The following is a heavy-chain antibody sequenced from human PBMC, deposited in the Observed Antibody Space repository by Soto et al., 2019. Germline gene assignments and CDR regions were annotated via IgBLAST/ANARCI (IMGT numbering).Heavy chain of an antibody. J-gene: IGHJ6*02. Sequence: GGSLRLSCAASGFTFSSYSMNWVRQAPGKGLEWVSSISSSSSYIYYADSVKGRFTISRDNDKNSLYLQMNSLRAEDTAVYYCAATTYSPNRYYGMDVWGQGTTVTVSS. D-gene: IGHD4-4*01. V-gene: IGHV3-21*01. CDR2: ISSSSSYI. CDR3: AATTYSPNRYYGMDV. CDR1: GFTFSSYS.